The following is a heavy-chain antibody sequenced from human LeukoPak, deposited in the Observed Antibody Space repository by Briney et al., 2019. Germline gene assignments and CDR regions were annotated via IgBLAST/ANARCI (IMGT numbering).Heavy chain of an antibody. J-gene: IGHJ6*03. CDR1: GFTVSSNY. CDR2: IYSGGST. V-gene: IGHV3-53*01. Sequence: GGSLRLSCAASGFTVSSNYMSWVRQAPGKGLEWVSVIYSGGSTYYADSVKGRFTISRDNSKNTLYLQMNSLRAEDTAVYYCARERVGATHYYYYYYMDVWGKGTTVTISS. D-gene: IGHD1-26*01. CDR3: ARERVGATHYYYYYYMDV.